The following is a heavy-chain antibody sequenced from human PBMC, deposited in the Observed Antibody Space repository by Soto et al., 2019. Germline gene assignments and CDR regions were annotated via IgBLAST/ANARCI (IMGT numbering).Heavy chain of an antibody. Sequence: QVQLVESGGGVVQPGRSLRLSCAASGFTFSSYAMHWVRQAPGKGLEWVAVISYDGSNKYYADSVKGRFTISRDNSKNPRDLQMNGLRAEDTAVYYGAGSGGGAEDYWGQGTLVPVSS. CDR2: ISYDGSNK. J-gene: IGHJ4*02. CDR1: GFTFSSYA. CDR3: AGSGGGAEDY. D-gene: IGHD2-21*01. V-gene: IGHV3-30-3*01.